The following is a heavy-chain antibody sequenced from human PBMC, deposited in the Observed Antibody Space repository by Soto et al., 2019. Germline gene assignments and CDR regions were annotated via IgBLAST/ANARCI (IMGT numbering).Heavy chain of an antibody. CDR2: ISGIFGST. CDR1: GFTFSNYA. D-gene: IGHD6-6*01. V-gene: IGHV3-23*01. CDR3: AKASGSSSLLGFDH. Sequence: GGSLRLSCAVSGFTFSNYAMIWVRQAPVNGLEFVSAISGIFGSTYYADSVKGRFTISRYNSMYTLFLQMNSLRAEDTAVYYCAKASGSSSLLGFDHWGQGTLVTVSS. J-gene: IGHJ4*02.